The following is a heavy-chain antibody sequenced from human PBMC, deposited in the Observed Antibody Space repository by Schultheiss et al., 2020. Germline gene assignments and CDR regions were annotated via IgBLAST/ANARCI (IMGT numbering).Heavy chain of an antibody. CDR2: ISSNGGST. J-gene: IGHJ4*02. V-gene: IGHV3-64*01. CDR1: GFTFSSYA. Sequence: GGSLRLSCAASGFTFSSYAMHWVRQAPGKGLEYVSAISSNGGSTYYANSVKGRFTISRDNSKNTLYLQMGSLRAEDMAVYYCARGSSDSSGYYYGYWGQGTLVTGLL. D-gene: IGHD3-22*01. CDR3: ARGSSDSSGYYYGY.